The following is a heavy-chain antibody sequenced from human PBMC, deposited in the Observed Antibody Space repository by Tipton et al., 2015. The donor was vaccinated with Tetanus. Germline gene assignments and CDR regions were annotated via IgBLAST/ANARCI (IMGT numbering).Heavy chain of an antibody. D-gene: IGHD2-21*02. Sequence: LRLSCSVSGGSIRSGDYSWNWIRQPPGKGLEWLAYISPSGRTNSNYPLKSRITISQDKSKNQFSLKLTSVTAADTAVYYCARAGMVTDDRSKFDSWGQGSLVSVSS. CDR1: GGSIRSGDYS. V-gene: IGHV4-61*08. J-gene: IGHJ4*02. CDR2: ISPSGRT. CDR3: ARAGMVTDDRSKFDS.